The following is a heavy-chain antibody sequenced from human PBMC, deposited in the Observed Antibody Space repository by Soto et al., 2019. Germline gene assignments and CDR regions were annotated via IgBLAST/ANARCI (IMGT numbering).Heavy chain of an antibody. Sequence: QITLKESGPTLVKPTQTLTLTCTLSGFSLSTSGVGVGWIRQPPGKALEWLALIYWDDDKRYRPSLKSRLTLTKDTSKNQVVLTMTNMDPVDTATYYCAHRPARRDYSGYDFDYWGQGTLVTVSS. CDR2: IYWDDDK. J-gene: IGHJ4*02. CDR3: AHRPARRDYSGYDFDY. D-gene: IGHD5-12*01. V-gene: IGHV2-5*02. CDR1: GFSLSTSGVG.